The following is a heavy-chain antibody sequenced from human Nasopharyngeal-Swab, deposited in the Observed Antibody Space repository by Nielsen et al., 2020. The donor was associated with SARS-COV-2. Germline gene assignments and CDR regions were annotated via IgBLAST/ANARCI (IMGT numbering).Heavy chain of an antibody. CDR1: GYSISSDYY. Sequence: SETLSLTCAVSGYSISSDYYWGWIRQPPGKGLEWIGSIYHSGSTYYNPSLKSRVTISVDTSKNQFSLKLSSVTAADTAVYYCARRYGDFWSGHYFDYWGQGTLVTVSS. V-gene: IGHV4-38-2*01. CDR2: IYHSGST. J-gene: IGHJ4*02. CDR3: ARRYGDFWSGHYFDY. D-gene: IGHD3-3*01.